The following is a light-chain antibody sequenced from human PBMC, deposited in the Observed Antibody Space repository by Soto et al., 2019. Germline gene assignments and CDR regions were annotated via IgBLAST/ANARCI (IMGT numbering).Light chain of an antibody. CDR3: QQYDSNWT. Sequence: DIQMTQSPSTLSASVGDRVTITCRASQSINSWLAWYQQKPGKAPKLLIYEASSLQSGVPSRISGSGSGTDFTLTISSLQPDDFATYYCQQYDSNWTFGQGTKVDIK. V-gene: IGKV1-5*01. CDR2: EAS. CDR1: QSINSW. J-gene: IGKJ1*01.